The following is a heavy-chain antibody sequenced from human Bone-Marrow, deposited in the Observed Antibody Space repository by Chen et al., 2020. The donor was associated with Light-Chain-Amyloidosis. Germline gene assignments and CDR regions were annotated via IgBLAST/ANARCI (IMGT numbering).Heavy chain of an antibody. D-gene: IGHD3-10*01. V-gene: IGHV1-69*01. CDR3: ARVEMASPRLEF. CDR1: GGTFINYA. CDR2: IIPAFDTP. J-gene: IGHJ1*01. Sequence: QVQVLQSGAEVKKPGSSVKVSCKASGGTFINYAIVWVRQSPGQGLEWMGGIIPAFDTPNYAQRFQGRLSITADESTGTAYMELNSLKSDDTGLYYCARVEMASPRLEFWGQGTLVTVSS.